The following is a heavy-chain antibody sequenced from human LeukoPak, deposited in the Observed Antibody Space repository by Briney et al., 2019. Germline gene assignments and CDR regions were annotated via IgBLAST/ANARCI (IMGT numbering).Heavy chain of an antibody. CDR3: ARDLLNYYDSSGPHRFDY. V-gene: IGHV1-18*01. CDR1: GYTFTSYG. CDR2: ISAYNGNT. D-gene: IGHD3-22*01. Sequence: ASVKVSCKASGYTFTSYGISWVRQAPGQGLEWMGWISAYNGNTNYAQKLQGRVTMTTDTSTSTAYMELRSLRSDDTAVYYCARDLLNYYDSSGPHRFDYWGQGTLVTVSS. J-gene: IGHJ4*02.